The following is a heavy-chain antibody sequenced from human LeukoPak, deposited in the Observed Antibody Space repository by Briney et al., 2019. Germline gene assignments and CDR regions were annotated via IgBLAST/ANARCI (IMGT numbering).Heavy chain of an antibody. Sequence: ASVKVSCKASGYTFTSYAMNWVRQAPGQGLEWMGWINTNTGNPTYAQGFTGRFVFSLDTSVSTAYLQISSLKAEDTAVYYCARIDVAVADYYFDYWGQGTLVTVSS. J-gene: IGHJ4*02. D-gene: IGHD6-19*01. CDR1: GYTFTSYA. CDR2: INTNTGNP. CDR3: ARIDVAVADYYFDY. V-gene: IGHV7-4-1*02.